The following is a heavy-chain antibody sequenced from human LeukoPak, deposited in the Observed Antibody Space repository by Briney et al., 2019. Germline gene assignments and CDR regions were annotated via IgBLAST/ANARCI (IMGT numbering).Heavy chain of an antibody. V-gene: IGHV3-23*01. Sequence: GGSLRLSCAASGFTFSSYAMSWVRQAPGKGLEWVSAISGSGGSTYYADSVKGRFTISRDNSKNTLYLQMNSLSAEDTAVYYCAKDGEGYSSSWFDYWGQGTLVTVSS. J-gene: IGHJ4*02. D-gene: IGHD6-13*01. CDR3: AKDGEGYSSSWFDY. CDR2: ISGSGGST. CDR1: GFTFSSYA.